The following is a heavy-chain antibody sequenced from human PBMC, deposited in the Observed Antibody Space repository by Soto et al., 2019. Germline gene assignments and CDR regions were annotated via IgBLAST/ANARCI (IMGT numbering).Heavy chain of an antibody. V-gene: IGHV3-74*01. CDR3: ARHMTVEGGGFDL. CDR2: IERNGLTT. Sequence: PGGSLRLSCVASGFTFSDYWIHWVRQGPGKGLVWVARIERNGLTTRYADSVKGRFTITRNNARNTVSLEMNGLRVEDTAMYYCARHMTVEGGGFDLWGQGTMVTV. CDR1: GFTFSDYW. D-gene: IGHD2-21*02. J-gene: IGHJ3*01.